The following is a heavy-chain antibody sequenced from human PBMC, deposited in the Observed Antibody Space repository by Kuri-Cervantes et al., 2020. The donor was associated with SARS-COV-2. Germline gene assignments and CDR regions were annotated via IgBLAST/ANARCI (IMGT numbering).Heavy chain of an antibody. CDR3: ARGSAAFGGGGLVLSWFDP. J-gene: IGHJ5*02. CDR1: GGSFSGYF. D-gene: IGHD2-21*01. CDR2: INHSGST. Sequence: SQTLSLTCAVYGGSFSGYFWTWIRQPPGKGLEWIGEINHSGSTNYNPSLKSRVAISVDTSKNQFSLSLSSVTAADTAVYYCARGSAAFGGGGLVLSWFDPWGQGNLVTVSS. V-gene: IGHV4-34*01.